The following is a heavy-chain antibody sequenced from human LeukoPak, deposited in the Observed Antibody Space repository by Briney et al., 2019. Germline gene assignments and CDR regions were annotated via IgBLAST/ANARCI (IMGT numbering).Heavy chain of an antibody. D-gene: IGHD5-24*01. CDR2: IYHSGST. V-gene: IGHV4-4*02. Sequence: SGTLSLTCAVSGGSISSSNWWSWVRQPPGKGLEWIGEIYHSGSTNYNPSLKSRVTISVDKSKNQFSLKLSSVTAADTAVYYCARSGWLQSKNWFDPWGQGTLVTVSS. CDR3: ARSGWLQSKNWFDP. CDR1: GGSISSSNW. J-gene: IGHJ5*02.